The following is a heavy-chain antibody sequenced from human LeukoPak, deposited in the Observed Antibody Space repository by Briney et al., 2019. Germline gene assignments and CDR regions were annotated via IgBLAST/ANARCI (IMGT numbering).Heavy chain of an antibody. CDR1: GFTFSSYS. CDR2: ISSSSSYI. J-gene: IGHJ4*02. D-gene: IGHD2-2*01. V-gene: IGHV3-21*01. CDR3: ARAPAAFDY. Sequence: NPGGSLRLSCAASGFTFSSYSMNWARQAPGKGLEWVSSISSSSSYIYYADSVEGRLTSSRDNAKNSLYLQMNSLRAEDTAVYYCARAPAAFDYWGQGTLVTVSS.